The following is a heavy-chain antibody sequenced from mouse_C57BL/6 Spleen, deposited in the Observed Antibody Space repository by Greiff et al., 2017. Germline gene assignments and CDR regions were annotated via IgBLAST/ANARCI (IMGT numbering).Heavy chain of an antibody. J-gene: IGHJ4*01. D-gene: IGHD2-5*01. Sequence: VKLMESGPGLVQPSQSLSITCTVSGFSLTSYGVHWVRQSPGKGLEWLGVIWSGGSTDYNAAFISRLSISKDNSKSQVFFKMNSLQADDTAIYYCARWAYYSNSRAMDYWGQGTSVTVSS. V-gene: IGHV2-2*01. CDR1: GFSLTSYG. CDR2: IWSGGST. CDR3: ARWAYYSNSRAMDY.